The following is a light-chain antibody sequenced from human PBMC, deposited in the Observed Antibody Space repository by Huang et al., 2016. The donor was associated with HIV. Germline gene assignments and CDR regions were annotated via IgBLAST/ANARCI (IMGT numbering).Light chain of an antibody. CDR1: QSLLHSDGKTY. CDR3: MQGLHLPPT. Sequence: DIVMTQTPLSLSVTPGQPASISCKSSQSLLHSDGKTYFYWYLHKSGQSTQLLIFEVSSRFSGVPDRFSGSGSGENFTLKISHVEAEDVGSYYCMQGLHLPPTFGQWTRVEIK. CDR2: EVS. V-gene: IGKV2-29*02. J-gene: IGKJ1*01.